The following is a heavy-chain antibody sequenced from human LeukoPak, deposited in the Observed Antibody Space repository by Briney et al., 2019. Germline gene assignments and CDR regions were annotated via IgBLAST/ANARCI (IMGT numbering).Heavy chain of an antibody. D-gene: IGHD5-24*01. CDR2: ISTYNGHT. CDR1: GGTFSSYT. J-gene: IGHJ4*02. Sequence: ASVKVSCKASGGTFSSYTISWVRQAPGQGLEWMGWISTYNGHTNYAQKFQGRVTMTTDTSTSTAYMELRSLRSDDTAVYYCARDGVFRDGYNPHFDYWGQGTLVTVSS. CDR3: ARDGVFRDGYNPHFDY. V-gene: IGHV1-18*01.